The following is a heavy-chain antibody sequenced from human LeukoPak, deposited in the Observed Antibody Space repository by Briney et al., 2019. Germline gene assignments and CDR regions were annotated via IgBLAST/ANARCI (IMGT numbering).Heavy chain of an antibody. V-gene: IGHV4-34*01. CDR3: ARGKRNCSGGSCYAGRKNAFDI. D-gene: IGHD2-15*01. Sequence: SETLSLTCAVYGGSFSGYYWSWIRQPPGKGLEWIGEINHSGSTNYNPSLKSRVTISVDTSKNQFSLKLSSVTAADTAVYYCARGKRNCSGGSCYAGRKNAFDIWGQGTMVTVSS. CDR2: INHSGST. J-gene: IGHJ3*02. CDR1: GGSFSGYY.